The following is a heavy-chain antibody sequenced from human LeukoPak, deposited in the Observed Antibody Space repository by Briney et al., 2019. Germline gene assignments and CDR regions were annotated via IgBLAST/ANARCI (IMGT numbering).Heavy chain of an antibody. CDR2: ISYDGSNK. Sequence: GSLRLSCAASGFTFSSYGMHWVSQAPGKGLEWVAVISYDGSNKYYADSVKGRFTISRDNSKNTLYLQMNSLRAEDTAVYYCAKGGPYYYYYYYMDVWGKGTTVTVSS. J-gene: IGHJ6*03. D-gene: IGHD6-25*01. CDR1: GFTFSSYG. CDR3: AKGGPYYYYYYYMDV. V-gene: IGHV3-30*18.